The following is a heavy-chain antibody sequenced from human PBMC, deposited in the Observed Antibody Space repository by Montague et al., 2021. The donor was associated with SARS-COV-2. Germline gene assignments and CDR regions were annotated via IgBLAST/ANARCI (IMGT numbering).Heavy chain of an antibody. J-gene: IGHJ6*03. CDR1: GGSISGSNYY. D-gene: IGHD3-3*01. CDR3: ARGDFGVVIIPYYYYYMDV. CDR2: IHYSGST. V-gene: IGHV4-39*01. Sequence: SETLSLTCTVSGGSISGSNYYWGWIRQPPGKGLEWIGTIHYSGSTYYKPSLKSRVTTSLDTSKNQFSLKLSSVTAADTAVYYCARGDFGVVIIPYYYYYMDVWGKGTTVTVSS.